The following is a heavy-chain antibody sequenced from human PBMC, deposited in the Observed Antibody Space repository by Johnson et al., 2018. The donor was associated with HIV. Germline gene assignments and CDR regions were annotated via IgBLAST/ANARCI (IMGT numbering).Heavy chain of an antibody. CDR2: VSYDGSNK. D-gene: IGHD5-24*01. J-gene: IGHJ3*02. CDR3: AKDGDDGDGPDGTKGAFDI. V-gene: IGHV3-30-3*01. Sequence: HVQLVESGGGVVQPGRSLRLSCAASGFTFSSYAMHWVRQAPGKGLEWVAVVSYDGSNKYYADSVKGRFTISRDNSKNTLYLQMNSLRAEDTAVYYCAKDGDDGDGPDGTKGAFDIWGQGTMVTVSS. CDR1: GFTFSSYA.